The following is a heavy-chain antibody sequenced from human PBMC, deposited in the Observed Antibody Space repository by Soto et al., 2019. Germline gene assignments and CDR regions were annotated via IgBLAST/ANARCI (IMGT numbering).Heavy chain of an antibody. J-gene: IGHJ4*02. D-gene: IGHD3-22*01. CDR3: TREFSGYGTEIDY. Sequence: QVQLVESGGGMVQSGRSLRLACLGSGFSFDSFGMHWVRQAPGKGLEWVAMIWFDGTYKYYGESVRGRFTISRDNSKNTLYLQMDSLSAEDTAVYYCTREFSGYGTEIDYWGQGTLVTVSS. V-gene: IGHV3-33*01. CDR2: IWFDGTYK. CDR1: GFSFDSFG.